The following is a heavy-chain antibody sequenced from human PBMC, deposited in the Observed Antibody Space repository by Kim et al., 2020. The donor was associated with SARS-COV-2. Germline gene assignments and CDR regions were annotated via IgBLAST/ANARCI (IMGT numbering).Heavy chain of an antibody. CDR1: GFTFIGYA. Sequence: GGSLRLSCTTSGFTFIGYAMSWVRQAPGKGLEWVSSIDGSDGTTYFVDSVKGRFTISRDNSKNTLYLQMSTLRADDTAVYYCVKGGWGSIWDHWGQGTLV. D-gene: IGHD2-21*01. CDR3: VKGGWGSIWDH. J-gene: IGHJ4*02. CDR2: IDGSDGTT. V-gene: IGHV3-23*01.